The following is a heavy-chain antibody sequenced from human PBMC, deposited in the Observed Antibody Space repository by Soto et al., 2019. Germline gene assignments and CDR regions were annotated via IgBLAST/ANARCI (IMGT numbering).Heavy chain of an antibody. J-gene: IGHJ6*02. CDR3: ATGLPAPSYYYGMDV. D-gene: IGHD3-16*01. CDR1: GYTLTELS. Sequence: ASVKVSCKVSGYTLTELSMHWVRQAPGKGLEWMGGFDPEDGETIYAQKFQGRVTMTEDTSTDAAYMELSSLRSEDTAVYYCATGLPAPSYYYGMDVWGQGTTVTVSS. V-gene: IGHV1-24*01. CDR2: FDPEDGET.